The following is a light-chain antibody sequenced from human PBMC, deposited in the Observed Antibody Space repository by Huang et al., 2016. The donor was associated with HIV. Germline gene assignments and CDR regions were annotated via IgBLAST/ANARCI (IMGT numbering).Light chain of an antibody. CDR3: QQYYTTPS. CDR2: GAS. Sequence: DIVMTQSPDSLALSLGERATINCKSSQSVLYSSNNMNYLAWYQQKPGQPPKLLIYGASTRESGVPERFSGSGSGTDFTLTISSLQAEDVAVYYCQQYYTTPSFGQGTRVEIK. V-gene: IGKV4-1*01. J-gene: IGKJ1*01. CDR1: QSVLYSSNNMNY.